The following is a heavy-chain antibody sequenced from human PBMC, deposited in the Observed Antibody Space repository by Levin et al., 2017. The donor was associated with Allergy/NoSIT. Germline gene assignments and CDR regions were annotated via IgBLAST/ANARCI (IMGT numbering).Heavy chain of an antibody. CDR1: GGTFSSYA. CDR2: IIPIFGTA. V-gene: IGHV1-69*13. J-gene: IGHJ4*02. Sequence: WASVKVSCKASGGTFSSYAISWVRQAPGQGLEWMGGIIPIFGTANYAQKFQGRVTITADESTSTAYMELSSLRSEDTAVYYCARGGSSGGGITIFPLTYHFDYWGQGTLVTVSS. CDR3: ARGGSSGGGITIFPLTYHFDY. D-gene: IGHD3-3*01.